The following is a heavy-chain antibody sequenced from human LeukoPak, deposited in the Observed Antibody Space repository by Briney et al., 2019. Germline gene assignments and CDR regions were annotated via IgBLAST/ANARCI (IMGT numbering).Heavy chain of an antibody. V-gene: IGHV3-21*01. CDR2: ISSSSSYI. D-gene: IGHD4-17*01. CDR1: GFTFSSYS. J-gene: IGHJ4*02. CDR3: ARDPDYGDYGDY. Sequence: SGGSLRLSCAASGFTFSSYSMNWVRQAPGKGLEWVSSISSSSSYIYYADSVKGRFTISRDNAKNSLYLQMNSLRAEDTAVYYCARDPDYGDYGDYWGQGTLVTVSS.